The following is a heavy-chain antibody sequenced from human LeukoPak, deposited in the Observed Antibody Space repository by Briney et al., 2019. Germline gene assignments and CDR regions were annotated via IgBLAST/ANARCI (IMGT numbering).Heavy chain of an antibody. CDR3: ARGYGRYNWFDP. J-gene: IGHJ5*02. D-gene: IGHD1-14*01. V-gene: IGHV4-59*12. CDR2: FYDSGST. CDR1: GGSISSYC. Sequence: SETLSLTCTVSGGSISSYCWSWIRQPPGKGLEWIGYFYDSGSTNYNPSLKSRVTISVDTSKNQFSLKLSSVTAADTAVYYCARGYGRYNWFDPWGQGTLVTVSS.